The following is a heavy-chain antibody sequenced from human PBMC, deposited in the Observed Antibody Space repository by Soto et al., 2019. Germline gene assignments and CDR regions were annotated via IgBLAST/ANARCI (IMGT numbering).Heavy chain of an antibody. V-gene: IGHV1-46*01. CDR2: IKPSGGST. CDR1: GYTFTSYY. Sequence: QVQLVQSGAEVKKPGASVKVSCKASGYTFTSYYMHWVRQAPGQGLEWMGIIKPSGGSTSYAQKFQGRVTMTRDTSTSIVYMELSSLRSEDTDVYYCARDSSGLNYFDYWGQVTLVTVSS. CDR3: ARDSSGLNYFDY. D-gene: IGHD6-19*01. J-gene: IGHJ4*02.